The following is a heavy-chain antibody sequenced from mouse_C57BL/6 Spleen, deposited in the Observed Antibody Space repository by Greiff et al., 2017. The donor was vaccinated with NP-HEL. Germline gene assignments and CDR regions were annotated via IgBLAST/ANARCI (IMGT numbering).Heavy chain of an antibody. CDR3: ARMLGRDYFDY. CDR1: GYTFTSYW. Sequence: QVQLQQPGAELVMPGASVKLSCKASGYTFTSYWMHWVKQRPGQGLEWIGEIDPSDSYTNYNQKFKGKSTLTVDKSSSTAYMQLSSLTSEDSAVYYCARMLGRDYFDYWGQGTTLTVSS. D-gene: IGHD4-1*01. V-gene: IGHV1-69*01. J-gene: IGHJ2*01. CDR2: IDPSDSYT.